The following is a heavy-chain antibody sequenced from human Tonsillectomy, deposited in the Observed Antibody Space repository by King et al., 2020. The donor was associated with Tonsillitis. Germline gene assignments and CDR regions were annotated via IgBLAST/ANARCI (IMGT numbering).Heavy chain of an antibody. D-gene: IGHD3-9*01. V-gene: IGHV1-2*02. CDR2: INPNSGDT. CDR1: GYTFNGYY. Sequence: QLVQSGAEVKKPGASVRVSCKASGYTFNGYYIHWVRQAPGQGLEWMGWINPNSGDTNHAQRFQGRVAMTRDTSISTAYLELTRLRSDDTAVYYCAGGDYDLLTGYYLPYHFDYWGQGTLVTASS. J-gene: IGHJ4*02. CDR3: AGGDYDLLTGYYLPYHFDY.